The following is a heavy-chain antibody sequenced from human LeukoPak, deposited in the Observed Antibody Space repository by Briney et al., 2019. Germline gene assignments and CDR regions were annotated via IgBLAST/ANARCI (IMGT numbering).Heavy chain of an antibody. Sequence: PGRSLRLSCAASGFTFSSYAMHWVRQAPGKGLEWVAVISYDGSNKYYADSVKGRFTISRDNSKNTLYLQMNSLRAEDTAMYYCARGGSSIAAAGWYWGQGTLVAVSS. D-gene: IGHD6-13*01. V-gene: IGHV3-30*04. J-gene: IGHJ4*02. CDR3: ARGGSSIAAAGWY. CDR2: ISYDGSNK. CDR1: GFTFSSYA.